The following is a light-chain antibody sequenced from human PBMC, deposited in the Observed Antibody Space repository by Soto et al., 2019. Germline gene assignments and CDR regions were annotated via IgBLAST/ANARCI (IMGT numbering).Light chain of an antibody. CDR3: CSYTSSTNFV. CDR1: TSDVSIYNY. J-gene: IGLJ1*01. Sequence: QSGVTQPASVSGSPGQSTTISCTGTTSDVSIYNYVSWYQQHPGKAPKLMIYGVSNRPSGVSNRFSGAKSGHTASLTISGLQVEDEADYYCCSYTSSTNFVFGPGTKVTVL. V-gene: IGLV2-14*01. CDR2: GVS.